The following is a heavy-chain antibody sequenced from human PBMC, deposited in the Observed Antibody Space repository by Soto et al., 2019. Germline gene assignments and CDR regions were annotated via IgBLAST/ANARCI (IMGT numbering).Heavy chain of an antibody. D-gene: IGHD2-15*01. V-gene: IGHV1-46*03. J-gene: IGHJ6*03. CDR2: INPSGGST. Sequence: QVQLVQSGAEVKKPGASVKVSCKASGYTFTSYYMHWVRQAPGQGLEWMGIINPSGGSTSYAQKCQGRVTMTRDTSTSTVYMELSSLRSEDTAVYYCARGTPSRYCSGGSCHYYYYYMDVWGKGTTVTVSS. CDR3: ARGTPSRYCSGGSCHYYYYYMDV. CDR1: GYTFTSYY.